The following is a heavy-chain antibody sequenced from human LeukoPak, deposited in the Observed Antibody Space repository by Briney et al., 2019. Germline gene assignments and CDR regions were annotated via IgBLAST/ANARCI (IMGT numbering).Heavy chain of an antibody. CDR3: ARGNDYGDYYFDY. CDR1: GLSFSNYA. CDR2: ISSNGGST. D-gene: IGHD4-17*01. V-gene: IGHV3-64*04. Sequence: GALRLSCSASGLSFSNYAMHWVRQAPGKGLEYVSAISSNGGSTYYADSVKGRFTISRDNSNNTLYLQMNSLRAEDTAVYYCARGNDYGDYYFDYWGQGTLVTVSS. J-gene: IGHJ4*02.